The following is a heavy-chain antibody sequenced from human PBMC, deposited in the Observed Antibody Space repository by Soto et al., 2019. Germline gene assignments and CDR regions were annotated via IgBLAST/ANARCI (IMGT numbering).Heavy chain of an antibody. CDR3: ASFVRETYYYYYMDV. CDR1: GYTLTELS. D-gene: IGHD3-10*02. V-gene: IGHV1-24*01. CDR2: FDPEDGET. J-gene: IGHJ6*03. Sequence: ASVKVSCKVSGYTLTELSMHWVRQAPGKGLEWMGGFDPEDGETIYAQKFQGRVTMTEDTSTDTAYMELSSLRSEDTAVYYCASFVRETYYYYYMDVWGKGTTVTVSS.